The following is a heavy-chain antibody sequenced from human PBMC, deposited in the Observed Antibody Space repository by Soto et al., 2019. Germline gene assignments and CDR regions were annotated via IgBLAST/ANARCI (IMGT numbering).Heavy chain of an antibody. D-gene: IGHD2-15*01. J-gene: IGHJ4*02. CDR3: ARDGARDSGAKGFAY. Sequence: EVQLVESGGGLVKPGRSLRLSCAASGFTFSSYTMHWVRQAPGKGLEWVASITSTSTYIYYTDSLKGRFTISRDNAKNSLYLQMSSLGPGNTAVYYCARDGARDSGAKGFAYWAQGPVVTVSS. CDR2: ITSTSTYI. V-gene: IGHV3-21*01. CDR1: GFTFSSYT.